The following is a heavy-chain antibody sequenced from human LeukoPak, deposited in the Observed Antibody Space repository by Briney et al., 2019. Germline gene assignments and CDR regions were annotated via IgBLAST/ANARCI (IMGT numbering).Heavy chain of an antibody. CDR1: GFTFSSYA. CDR3: AKRIYDILTGQTGFDY. Sequence: PGGSLRLSCAASGFTFSSYAMSWVRQAPGKGLEWVSAISGSGGSTYYAGSVKGRFTISRDNSKNTLYLQMNSLGAEDTAVYYCAKRIYDILTGQTGFDYWGQGTLVTVSS. D-gene: IGHD3-9*01. J-gene: IGHJ4*02. V-gene: IGHV3-23*01. CDR2: ISGSGGST.